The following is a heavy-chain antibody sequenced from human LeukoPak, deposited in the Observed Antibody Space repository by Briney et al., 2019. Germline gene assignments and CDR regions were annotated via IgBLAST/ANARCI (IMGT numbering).Heavy chain of an antibody. V-gene: IGHV4-59*01. CDR3: TRGSIAYYYMDV. CDR1: GGSISSYY. J-gene: IGHJ6*03. D-gene: IGHD3-22*01. CDR2: IYYSGST. Sequence: SETLSLTCTVSGGSISSYYWSWIRQPPGKGLEWIGNIYYSGSTNYNPSLKSRVTISVDTSKNQFSLKLSSVSAADTAVYYCTRGSIAYYYMDVWGKGTTVTISS.